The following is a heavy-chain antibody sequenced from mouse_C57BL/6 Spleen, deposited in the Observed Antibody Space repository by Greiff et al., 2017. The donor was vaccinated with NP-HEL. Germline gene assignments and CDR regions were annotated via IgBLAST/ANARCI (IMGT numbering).Heavy chain of an antibody. CDR2: IWSGGST. CDR3: ARNLKGYFDY. J-gene: IGHJ2*01. D-gene: IGHD1-3*01. CDR1: GFSLTSYG. Sequence: QVHVKQSGPGLVQPSQSLSITCTVSGFSLTSYGVHWVRQSPGKGLEWLGVIWSGGSTDYNAAFISRLSISKDNSKSQVFFKMNSLQADDTAIYYCARNLKGYFDYWGQGTTLTVSS. V-gene: IGHV2-2*01.